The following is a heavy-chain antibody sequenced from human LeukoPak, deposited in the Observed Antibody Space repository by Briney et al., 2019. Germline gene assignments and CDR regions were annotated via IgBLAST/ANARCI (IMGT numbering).Heavy chain of an antibody. D-gene: IGHD4-23*01. CDR3: ARSTYGGNDY. V-gene: IGHV1-2*02. Sequence: ASVKVSCKASGYTFTGYYMHWVRQAPGQGLEWMGWINPNSGGTNYAQKFQGRVTITADKSTSTAYMELSSLRSEDTAVYYCARSTYGGNDYWGQGTLVTVSS. J-gene: IGHJ4*02. CDR1: GYTFTGYY. CDR2: INPNSGGT.